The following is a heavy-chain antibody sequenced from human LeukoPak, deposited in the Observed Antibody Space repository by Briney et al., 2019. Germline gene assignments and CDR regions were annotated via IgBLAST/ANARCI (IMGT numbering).Heavy chain of an antibody. CDR2: ISSSSSYI. Sequence: GGSLRLSCAASGFIFSSYSMNWVRQAPGKGLEWVSSISSSSSYIYYADSVKGRFTISRDNAKNSLYLQVNSLRAEDTAVYYCARWYTDQWHLDFWGLGTLVTVSP. CDR3: ARWYTDQWHLDF. J-gene: IGHJ4*02. CDR1: GFIFSSYS. D-gene: IGHD6-19*01. V-gene: IGHV3-21*01.